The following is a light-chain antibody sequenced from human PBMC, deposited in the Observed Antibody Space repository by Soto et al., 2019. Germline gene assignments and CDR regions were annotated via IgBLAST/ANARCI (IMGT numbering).Light chain of an antibody. J-gene: IGKJ2*01. Sequence: DIQMTQSPSSLSASVGDRVTITCQASQDISNYLNWYQQKPGKAPKLLIYHASNLETGVPSRFSGSGSGTDFTFTISSLQPEDIATYYCQQYDNPPPYTFGQGTKLEIK. V-gene: IGKV1-33*01. CDR2: HAS. CDR1: QDISNY. CDR3: QQYDNPPPYT.